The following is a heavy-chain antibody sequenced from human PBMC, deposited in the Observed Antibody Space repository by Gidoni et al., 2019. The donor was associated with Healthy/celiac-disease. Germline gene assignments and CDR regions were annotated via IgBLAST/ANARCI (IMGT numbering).Heavy chain of an antibody. J-gene: IGHJ5*02. CDR1: GYTFTSYG. CDR3: ARGGRRVRGVIGWFDP. CDR2: ISAYKGNT. Sequence: QAQLVQPGAELKKPGASVMVSCKASGYTFTSYGISCVRQAPGQGLEWMGWISAYKGNTNYAQNIQGRVTMTTDTSTSTAYMELRSLRSDDTAVYYCARGGRRVRGVIGWFDPWGQGTLVTVSS. V-gene: IGHV1-18*04. D-gene: IGHD3-10*01.